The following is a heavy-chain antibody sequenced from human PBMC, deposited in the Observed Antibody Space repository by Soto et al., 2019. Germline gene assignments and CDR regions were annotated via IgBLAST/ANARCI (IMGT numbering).Heavy chain of an antibody. CDR3: ARHVGMATITFVRLRDFSGPYHYGMDV. Sequence: GESLKISCKGSGYSFTSYWISWVRQMPGKGLEWMGRIDPSDSYTNYSPSFQGHVTISADKSISTAYLQWSSLKASDTAMYYCARHVGMATITFVRLRDFSGPYHYGMDVWGQGTTVTVSS. CDR1: GYSFTSYW. J-gene: IGHJ6*02. V-gene: IGHV5-10-1*01. CDR2: IDPSDSYT. D-gene: IGHD5-12*01.